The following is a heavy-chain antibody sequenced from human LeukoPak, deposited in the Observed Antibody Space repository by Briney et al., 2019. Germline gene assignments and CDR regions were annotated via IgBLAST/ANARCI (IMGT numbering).Heavy chain of an antibody. CDR2: IYYSGST. V-gene: IGHV4-39*01. CDR1: GGSISSSSYY. Sequence: SETLSLTCTVSGGSISSSSYYWAWIRQPPGKGLEWIGSIYYSGSTYYNPSLKSRVTISVDTSKNQFSLKLSSVTAADTAVYYCARSIPFDYWGQGTLVTVSS. CDR3: ARSIPFDY. J-gene: IGHJ4*02.